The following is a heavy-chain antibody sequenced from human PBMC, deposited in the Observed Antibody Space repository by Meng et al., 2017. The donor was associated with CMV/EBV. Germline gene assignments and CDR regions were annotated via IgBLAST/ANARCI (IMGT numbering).Heavy chain of an antibody. J-gene: IGHJ6*02. CDR1: GFTFSSYA. Sequence: GESLKISCAASGFTFSSYAMHWVRQAPGKGLEWMGWMNPNSGNTGYAQKFQGRVTITRNTSISTAYMELSSLRSEDTAVYYCARGEGFDCSSTSCYIYYYYYGMDVWGQGTMVTVSS. V-gene: IGHV1-8*03. CDR2: MNPNSGNT. D-gene: IGHD2-2*02. CDR3: ARGEGFDCSSTSCYIYYYYYGMDV.